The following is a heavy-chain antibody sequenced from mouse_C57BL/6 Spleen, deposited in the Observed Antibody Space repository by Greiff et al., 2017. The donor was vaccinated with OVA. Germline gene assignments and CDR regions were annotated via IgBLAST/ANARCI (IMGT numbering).Heavy chain of an antibody. V-gene: IGHV1-55*01. J-gene: IGHJ1*03. Sequence: QVQLQQPGAELVKPGASVKMSCKASGYTFTSYWITWVKQRPGQGLEWIGDIYPGSGSTNYNEKFKSKATLTVDTSSSTAYMQLSSLPSEDSAVYYCARTAHYYGSSYLYFDVWGTGTTVTVSS. CDR1: GYTFTSYW. CDR2: IYPGSGST. CDR3: ARTAHYYGSSYLYFDV. D-gene: IGHD1-1*01.